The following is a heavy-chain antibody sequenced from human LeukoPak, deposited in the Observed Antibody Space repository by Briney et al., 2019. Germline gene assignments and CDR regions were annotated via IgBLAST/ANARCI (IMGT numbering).Heavy chain of an antibody. V-gene: IGHV3-21*01. CDR2: ISSSSSYI. Sequence: GGSLRLSCAASGFTFSDHGMNWVRQAPGKGLEWVSSISSSSSYIYYADSMKGRFTISRDNAKNSLYLQMNSLRAEDTAVYYCAKGQGYYFDYWGQGTLVTVSS. CDR1: GFTFSDHG. CDR3: AKGQGYYFDY. J-gene: IGHJ4*02.